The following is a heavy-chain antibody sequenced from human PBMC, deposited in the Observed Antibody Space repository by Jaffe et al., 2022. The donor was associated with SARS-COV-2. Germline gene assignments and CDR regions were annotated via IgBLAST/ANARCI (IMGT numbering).Heavy chain of an antibody. CDR2: IYYSGST. CDR1: GGSISSSSYY. V-gene: IGHV4-39*01. J-gene: IGHJ3*02. D-gene: IGHD3-10*01. CDR3: ARHPRFTPSNAFDI. Sequence: QLQLQESGPGLVKPSETLSLTCTVSGGSISSSSYYWGWIRQPPGKGLEWIGSIYYSGSTYYNPSLKSRVTISVDTSKNQFSLKLSSVTAADTAVYYCARHPRFTPSNAFDIWGQGTMVTVSS.